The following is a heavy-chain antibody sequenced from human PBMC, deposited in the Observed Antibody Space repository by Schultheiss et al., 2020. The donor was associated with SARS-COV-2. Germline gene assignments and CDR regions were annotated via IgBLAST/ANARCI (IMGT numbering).Heavy chain of an antibody. CDR1: GFTFSSYA. CDR2: ISWNSGSI. J-gene: IGHJ6*02. CDR3: ARVTNLRYFDWSRHGMDV. Sequence: GGSLRLSCAASGFTFSSYAMHWVRQATGKGLEWVSGISWNSGSIGYADSVKGRFTISRDNAKNLLYLQMNSLRAEDTAVYYCARVTNLRYFDWSRHGMDVWGQGTTVTVSS. V-gene: IGHV3-9*01. D-gene: IGHD3-9*01.